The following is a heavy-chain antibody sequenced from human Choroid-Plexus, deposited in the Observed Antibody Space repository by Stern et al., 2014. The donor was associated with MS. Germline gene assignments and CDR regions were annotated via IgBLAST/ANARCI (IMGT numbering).Heavy chain of an antibody. J-gene: IGHJ5*02. CDR1: GFTFGSCA. D-gene: IGHD2/OR15-2a*01. V-gene: IGHV3-30*18. CDR3: AKDRQYLTYFFDH. Sequence: VQLVESGGGVVQPGRPLRLSCVASGFTFGSCAMHWVRQAPGKGLEWMAGVSYDGSNKNYADTVKGRFTISRDNSQNILYMQMSSLRPDDTAVYYCAKDRQYLTYFFDHWGQGSLVTVSS. CDR2: VSYDGSNK.